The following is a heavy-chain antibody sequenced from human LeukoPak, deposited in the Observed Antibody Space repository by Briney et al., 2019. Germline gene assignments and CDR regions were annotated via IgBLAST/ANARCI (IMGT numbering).Heavy chain of an antibody. CDR3: ARLVVPAAYFDY. Sequence: GGSLRLSCAASGITVRSNYMFWVRQAPGKGLEWVSLIYSGDSTYYADSVKGRFTISRDTSKNTVYLQMNSLRAEDTAVYYCARLVVPAAYFDYWGQGTLVTVPS. V-gene: IGHV3-66*02. CDR2: IYSGDST. J-gene: IGHJ4*02. D-gene: IGHD2-2*01. CDR1: GITVRSNY.